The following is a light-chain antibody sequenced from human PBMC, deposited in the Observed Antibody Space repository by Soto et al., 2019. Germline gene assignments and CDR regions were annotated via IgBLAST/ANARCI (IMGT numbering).Light chain of an antibody. CDR2: GAS. Sequence: EIVMTQSPATLSVSPGERATLSCRASQSVSSNLAWYQQKPGQAPRLLIYGASTRATGIPARFSGSGSGTEFTLTISSLQSEDFAVYYCQQYNNWPPSGFRGGTKVEIK. V-gene: IGKV3-15*01. CDR1: QSVSSN. J-gene: IGKJ4*01. CDR3: QQYNNWPPSG.